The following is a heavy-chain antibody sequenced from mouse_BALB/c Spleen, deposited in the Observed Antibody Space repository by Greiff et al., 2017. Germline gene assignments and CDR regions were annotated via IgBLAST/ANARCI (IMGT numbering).Heavy chain of an antibody. J-gene: IGHJ2*01. V-gene: IGHV5-17*02. CDR3: ARSGYGNYYFDY. D-gene: IGHD2-10*02. CDR1: GFTFSSFG. Sequence: EVMLVESGGGLVQPGGSRKLSCAASGFTFSSFGMHWVRQAPEKGLEWVAYISSGSSTIYYADTVKGRFTISSDNPKNTLFLQMTSLRSEDTAMYYCARSGYGNYYFDYWGQGTTLTVSS. CDR2: ISSGSSTI.